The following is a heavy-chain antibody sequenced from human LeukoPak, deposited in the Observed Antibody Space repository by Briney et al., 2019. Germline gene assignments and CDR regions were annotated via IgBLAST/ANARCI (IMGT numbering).Heavy chain of an antibody. CDR1: GGSISSYY. J-gene: IGHJ4*02. D-gene: IGHD3-16*01. CDR3: ARGGYGVTTSGVDY. CDR2: IYTSGST. Sequence: PSETLSLTCTVSGGSISSYYWSWIRQPAGKGLEWIGRIYTSGSTNYNPSLKSRVTISVDTSKNQFSLNLNSVTAADTAVYYCARGGYGVTTSGVDYWGQGTLVTVSS. V-gene: IGHV4-4*07.